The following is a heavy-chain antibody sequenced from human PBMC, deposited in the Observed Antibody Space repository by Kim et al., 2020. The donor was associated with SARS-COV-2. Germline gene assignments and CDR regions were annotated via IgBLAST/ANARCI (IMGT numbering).Heavy chain of an antibody. CDR3: VTDGDFGRFDY. Sequence: KYGDSVKGRFTISRDNAKNSLYLQVNGLRAEDTAVYYCVTDGDFGRFDYWGQGTLVTVSS. V-gene: IGHV3-7*01. D-gene: IGHD2-21*02. J-gene: IGHJ4*02.